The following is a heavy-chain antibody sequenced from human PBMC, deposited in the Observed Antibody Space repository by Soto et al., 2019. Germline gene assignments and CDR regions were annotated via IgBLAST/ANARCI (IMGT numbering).Heavy chain of an antibody. V-gene: IGHV1-2*02. CDR1: GYTFTGYY. J-gene: IGHJ5*02. D-gene: IGHD2-2*02. CDR2: INPNSGGT. Sequence: ASVKVSCKASGYTFTGYYMHWVRQAPGQGLEWMGWINPNSGGTNYAQKFQGRVTMTRDTSISTAYMELSRLRSDDTAVYYCARDPIVVVPAAISGGWFDPWGQGTLVTVSS. CDR3: ARDPIVVVPAAISGGWFDP.